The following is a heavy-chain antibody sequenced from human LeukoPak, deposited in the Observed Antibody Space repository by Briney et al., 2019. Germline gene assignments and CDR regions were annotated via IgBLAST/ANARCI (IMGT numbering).Heavy chain of an antibody. CDR3: ARGYDFWSGYYMA. Sequence: GGSLRLSCAASGFTFSSYAMHWVRQAPGKGLEWVAVISYDGSNKYYADSVKGRFTISRDNSKNTLYLQMNSLRAEDTAVYYCARGYDFWSGYYMAWGQGTLVTVSS. J-gene: IGHJ5*02. CDR1: GFTFSSYA. D-gene: IGHD3-3*01. V-gene: IGHV3-30-3*01. CDR2: ISYDGSNK.